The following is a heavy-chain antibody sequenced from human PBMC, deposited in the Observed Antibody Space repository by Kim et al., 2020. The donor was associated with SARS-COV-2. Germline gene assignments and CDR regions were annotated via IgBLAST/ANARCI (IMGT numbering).Heavy chain of an antibody. D-gene: IGHD3-10*01. CDR1: GGSISSSSYY. CDR2: IYYSGST. Sequence: SETLSLTCTVSGGSISSSSYYWGWIRQPPGKGLEWIGNIYYSGSTYYNPSLKSRVTISVDTSKNQFSLKLSSVTAADTAVYYCARDFYGSGSYYNEYYFDYWGHGTLVTVSS. V-gene: IGHV4-39*07. CDR3: ARDFYGSGSYYNEYYFDY. J-gene: IGHJ4*01.